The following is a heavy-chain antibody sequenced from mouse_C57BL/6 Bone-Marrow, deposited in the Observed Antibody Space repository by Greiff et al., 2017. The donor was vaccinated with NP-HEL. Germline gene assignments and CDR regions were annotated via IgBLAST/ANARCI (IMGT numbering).Heavy chain of an antibody. V-gene: IGHV2-2*01. CDR3: ARHSFDY. CDR2: IRSGGST. Sequence: QVQLLQSGPGLVQPSQSLSITCTVSGFSLTSYGVHWVRQSPGKGLEWLGVIRSGGSTDYTAAFMSRLSISKEDSKSQVFFKMNSLQADDTAIFYCARHSFDYWGQGTTLTVSS. J-gene: IGHJ2*01. CDR1: GFSLTSYG.